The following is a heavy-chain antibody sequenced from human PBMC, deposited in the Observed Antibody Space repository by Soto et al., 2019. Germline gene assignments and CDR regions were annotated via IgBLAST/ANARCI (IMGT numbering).Heavy chain of an antibody. J-gene: IGHJ4*02. CDR1: GFTFSSYW. V-gene: IGHV3-7*04. Sequence: GGSLRLSCAASGFTFSSYWMHWVRQAPGKGLEWVANINQDGTVKYYVDSVKGRFTISRDGDENSVFLQMNSLRAEDTAVYYCARAIAAAASYWGQGTLVTVSS. D-gene: IGHD6-13*01. CDR3: ARAIAAAASY. CDR2: INQDGTVK.